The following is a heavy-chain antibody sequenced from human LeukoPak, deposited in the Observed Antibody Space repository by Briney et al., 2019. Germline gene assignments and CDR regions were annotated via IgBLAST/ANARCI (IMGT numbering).Heavy chain of an antibody. CDR2: ISSSGSTI. Sequence: GGSLRLSCAASGFTFSSYEMNWVRQAPGKGLEWVSYISSSGSTIYYADSVKRRFTISRDNPKHSLYLQMNSLRAEDTAVYYCARAMGYYDSSGYYYEFFDYWGQGTLVTVSS. CDR1: GFTFSSYE. J-gene: IGHJ4*02. CDR3: ARAMGYYDSSGYYYEFFDY. V-gene: IGHV3-48*03. D-gene: IGHD3-22*01.